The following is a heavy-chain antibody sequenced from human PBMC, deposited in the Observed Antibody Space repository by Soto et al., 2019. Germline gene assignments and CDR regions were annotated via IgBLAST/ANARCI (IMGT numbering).Heavy chain of an antibody. Sequence: EVQLLESGGGLVQPGGSLRLSCAASGFTFSSYAMSWVRQAPGKGLEWVSAISGSGGSTYYADSVKGRFTISRDNSKNTLYLQMNSLRDEATAVFYCAKDGLPIPYLTGYYRLGWFDPWGQGTLVTVSS. V-gene: IGHV3-23*01. CDR3: AKDGLPIPYLTGYYRLGWFDP. J-gene: IGHJ5*02. CDR2: ISGSGGST. CDR1: GFTFSSYA. D-gene: IGHD3-9*01.